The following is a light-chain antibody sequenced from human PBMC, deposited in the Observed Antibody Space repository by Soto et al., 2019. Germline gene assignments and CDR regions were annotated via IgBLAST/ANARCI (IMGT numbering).Light chain of an antibody. V-gene: IGLV2-14*01. CDR3: SSYISSSTFVV. J-gene: IGLJ2*01. CDR2: EVS. CDR1: SRDVGGYNY. Sequence: QSVLTQPASVSGSPGQSITISCTGTSRDVGGYNYVSWHQQHPGKAPKVIITEVSNRPSGVSNRFSGSKSGNTASLTISGLQAEDEADYYCSSYISSSTFVVFGEGTKVTVL.